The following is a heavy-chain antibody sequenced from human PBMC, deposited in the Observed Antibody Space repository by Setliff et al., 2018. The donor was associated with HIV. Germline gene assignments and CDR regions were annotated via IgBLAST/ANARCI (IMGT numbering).Heavy chain of an antibody. V-gene: IGHV4-39*01. CDR3: GRAPDY. CDR2: IYYGGII. Sequence: PSETLSLTCTVSGDSITNSFYFWAWIRQPPGKGLEWIGSIYYGGIIDYNPSLKSRVTISVDTPKNQFSLKLNSVTAADTAVYYCGRAPDYWGQGTLVTVSS. CDR1: GDSITNSFYF. J-gene: IGHJ4*02.